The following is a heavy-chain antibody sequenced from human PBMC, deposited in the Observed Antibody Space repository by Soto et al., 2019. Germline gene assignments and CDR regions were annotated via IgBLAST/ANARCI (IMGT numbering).Heavy chain of an antibody. CDR1: GYTFTSYG. V-gene: IGHV1-18*01. D-gene: IGHD3-3*01. CDR3: ARDLFAFWSGPAI. Sequence: PWPPVKVSCKASGYTFTSYGISWVRQAPGQGLEWMGWISAYNGNTNYAQKLQGRVTMTTDTSTSTAYMELRSLRSDDTAVYYCARDLFAFWSGPAIWGQGTLVTVSS. J-gene: IGHJ4*02. CDR2: ISAYNGNT.